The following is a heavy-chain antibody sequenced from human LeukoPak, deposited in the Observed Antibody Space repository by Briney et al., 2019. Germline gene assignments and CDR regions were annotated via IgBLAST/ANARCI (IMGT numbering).Heavy chain of an antibody. D-gene: IGHD3-9*01. V-gene: IGHV4-31*03. CDR3: AKTYLDRHGSYGMDV. CDR2: ISHSGST. CDR1: GGSINSGGGY. Sequence: SQTLSLTCTVSGGSINSGGGYWNWIRQHPGKGLEWIGFISHSGSTSYNPSLKGRVTISVDTSKNQFSLNLSSVTAADTAVYYCAKTYLDRHGSYGMDVWGQGTTVTVSS. J-gene: IGHJ6*02.